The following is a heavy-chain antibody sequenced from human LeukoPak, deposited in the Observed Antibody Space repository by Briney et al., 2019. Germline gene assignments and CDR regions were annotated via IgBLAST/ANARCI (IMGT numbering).Heavy chain of an antibody. D-gene: IGHD5-18*01. CDR2: MNPNSGNT. CDR3: ARGLRGYSYGYYYYYYMDV. J-gene: IGHJ6*03. V-gene: IGHV1-8*01. Sequence: EASVKVSCKASGYTFTSYDINWVRQATGQGLEWMGWMNPNSGNTGYAQKFQGRVTMTRNTSISTAYMELSSLRSEDTAVYYCARGLRGYSYGYYYYYYMDVWGKGTTVTVSS. CDR1: GYTFTSYD.